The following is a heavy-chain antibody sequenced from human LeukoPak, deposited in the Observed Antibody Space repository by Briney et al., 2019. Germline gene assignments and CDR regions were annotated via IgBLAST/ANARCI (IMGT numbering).Heavy chain of an antibody. CDR2: MYYSGTS. CDR1: GGSMSSYY. D-gene: IGHD6-13*01. J-gene: IGHJ4*02. V-gene: IGHV4-59*13. Sequence: SGTLSLTCTVSGGSMSSYYWSWIRQPPGKGLEYIGYMYYSGTSKYNPSLKSRVTISLDTSKNQFSLRLNSVTAADTAVYYCARSAGSTWGTDSWGQGTLATVSS. CDR3: ARSAGSTWGTDS.